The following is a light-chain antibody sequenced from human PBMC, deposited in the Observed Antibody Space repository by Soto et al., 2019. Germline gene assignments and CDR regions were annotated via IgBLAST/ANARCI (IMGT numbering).Light chain of an antibody. CDR2: KAS. CDR3: QQYNSYST. CDR1: RGISSW. J-gene: IGKJ1*01. Sequence: DIQMTQSPSTLSASVGDSITITCRTRRGISSWLAWYQQKPGKAPKLLIYKASSLESGVPSRFSGSGSGTEFTLTITSLQPDDLATYYCQQYNSYSTFGQGTKVEIK. V-gene: IGKV1-5*03.